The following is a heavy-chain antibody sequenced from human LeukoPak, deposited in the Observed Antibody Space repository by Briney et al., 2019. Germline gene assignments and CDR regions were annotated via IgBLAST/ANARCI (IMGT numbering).Heavy chain of an antibody. CDR1: GGSISSYH. Sequence: SETLSLTCTVSGGSISSYHWSWIRQPPGKGLEWIGFFYYSGSTNYNPSLKSRVTISVDTSKYQFSLKLSSVTAADTAVYYCARAPYGSATNNYYMDVWGKGTTVTVSS. D-gene: IGHD3-10*01. V-gene: IGHV4-59*01. CDR2: FYYSGST. CDR3: ARAPYGSATNNYYMDV. J-gene: IGHJ6*03.